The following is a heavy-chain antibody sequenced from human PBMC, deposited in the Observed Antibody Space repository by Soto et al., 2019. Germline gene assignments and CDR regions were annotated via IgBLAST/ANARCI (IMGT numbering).Heavy chain of an antibody. V-gene: IGHV3-33*01. J-gene: IGHJ4*02. CDR3: ARGGERLRFLEY. CDR2: IWYDGSNK. Sequence: QVQLVESGGGVVQPGRSLRLSCAASGFTFSSYGMHWVRQAPGKGLEWVAVIWYDGSNKYYADSVKGRFTISRDNSKNTLYLQMNSLRAEDTAVYYCARGGERLRFLEYWGQGTLVTVSS. CDR1: GFTFSSYG. D-gene: IGHD3-3*01.